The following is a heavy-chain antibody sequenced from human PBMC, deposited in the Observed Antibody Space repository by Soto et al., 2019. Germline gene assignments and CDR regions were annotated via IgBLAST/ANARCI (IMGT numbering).Heavy chain of an antibody. CDR1: GFTFSNYA. CDR2: VSGRGDET. J-gene: IGHJ4*02. D-gene: IGHD3-9*01. V-gene: IGHV3-23*01. Sequence: GSLRLSCAASGFTFSNYAISWVRQAPGKGLEWVSAVSGRGDETFYADSVKGRFTISRENSKNTLYLQMNSLRADDTAVYYCAKYGLDDNFDYWGQGTLVTVSS. CDR3: AKYGLDDNFDY.